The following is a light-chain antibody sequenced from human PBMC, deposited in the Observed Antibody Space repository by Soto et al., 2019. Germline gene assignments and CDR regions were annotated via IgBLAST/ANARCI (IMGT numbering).Light chain of an antibody. CDR3: MQALQTPVT. CDR1: QSLLHSNGYNY. Sequence: DIVMTQSPLSLPVTPGEPASISCRSSQSLLHSNGYNYLDWYLQKPGQSPHLLIYLVSNRASGVPDRFGGSGSCTDITLKISRVEAEDVGVYYCMQALQTPVTFGQGTRLEIK. CDR2: LVS. V-gene: IGKV2-28*01. J-gene: IGKJ5*01.